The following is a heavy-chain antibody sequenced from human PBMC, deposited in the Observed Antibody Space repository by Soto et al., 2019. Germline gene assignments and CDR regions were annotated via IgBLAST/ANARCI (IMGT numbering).Heavy chain of an antibody. CDR3: AREGSSSSGWFDP. Sequence: SETLSLTCAVSGYSISSSNWWGWFRQPPGKGLEWIGYIYYSGTTYYNPSLKSRVTMSVDASKNKFSLKLTSVTAVDTAVYYCAREGSSSSGWFDPWGQGTLVTVS. CDR2: IYYSGTT. J-gene: IGHJ5*02. V-gene: IGHV4-28*03. D-gene: IGHD6-6*01. CDR1: GYSISSSNW.